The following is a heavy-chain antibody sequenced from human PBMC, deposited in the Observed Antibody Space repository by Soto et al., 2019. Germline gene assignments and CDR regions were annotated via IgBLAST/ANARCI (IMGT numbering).Heavy chain of an antibody. CDR2: IYHSGST. D-gene: IGHD2-2*01. Sequence: SETLSLTCVVSNYSISSGYFWGWIRQPPGKGLEWIGTIYHSGSTYYNPSLKSRVTVSVDTSKNQFSLKLTSVTAADAAIYYCARSLYCTTSSCSYYYYYGMDVWGQGTTVTVSS. CDR3: ARSLYCTTSSCSYYYYYGMDV. V-gene: IGHV4-38-2*01. J-gene: IGHJ6*02. CDR1: NYSISSGYF.